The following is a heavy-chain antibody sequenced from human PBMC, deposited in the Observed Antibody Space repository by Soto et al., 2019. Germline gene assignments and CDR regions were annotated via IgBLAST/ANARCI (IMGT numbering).Heavy chain of an antibody. CDR1: GCIYSNYF. V-gene: IGHV1-3*01. CDR2: INLGNGNI. J-gene: IGHJ4*02. CDR3: AREGSCSRGSCYHFDS. D-gene: IGHD2-15*01. Sequence: GAAVKVSCKASGCIYSNYFMHWVRQGPGQRLEWMGWINLGNGNIKYSQKFQGRVTITSDTSASTAYMEVRGLRSEDTALYYCAREGSCSRGSCYHFDSWGQGTLVTVSS.